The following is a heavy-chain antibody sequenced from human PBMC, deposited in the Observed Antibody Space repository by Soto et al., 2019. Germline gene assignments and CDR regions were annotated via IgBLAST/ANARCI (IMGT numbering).Heavy chain of an antibody. CDR2: ISAYNGNT. CDR3: ARDGGSTAYGTTGIDP. J-gene: IGHJ5*01. D-gene: IGHD1-1*01. CDR1: GYTFTSYG. Sequence: GASVKIACKASGYTFTSYGISWVRQAPGQGLEWMGWISAYNGNTNYAQKLQGRVTMTTDTSTSTAYMELRSLRSDDTAVYYCARDGGSTAYGTTGIDPWGQRTLVTVSS. V-gene: IGHV1-18*01.